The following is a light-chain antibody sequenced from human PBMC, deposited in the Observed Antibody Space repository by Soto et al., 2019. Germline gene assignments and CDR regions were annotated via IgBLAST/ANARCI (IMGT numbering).Light chain of an antibody. CDR3: HEHTDNSGT. V-gene: IGKV1-5*01. CDR1: ERLRSG. Sequence: IQVTQSPSTLSAAAGVSVTITGGASERLRSGLAWHREKPGKAPEVLIFDASGLESGEASRISGSELASEFTLTISTLQPDDVATCCNHEHTDNSGTFGKGTKVDTK. J-gene: IGKJ1*01. CDR2: DAS.